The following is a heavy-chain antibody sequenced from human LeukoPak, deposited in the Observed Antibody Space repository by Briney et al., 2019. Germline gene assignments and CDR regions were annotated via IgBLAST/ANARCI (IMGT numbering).Heavy chain of an antibody. V-gene: IGHV3-23*01. CDR2: LIGSSGST. CDR3: AKGAYDYIEVAYFDS. J-gene: IGHJ4*02. CDR1: GFTSTNYA. D-gene: IGHD5-12*01. Sequence: PGGSLRLSCAASGFTSTNYAMNWVRQAPGKGLEWVSVLIGSSGSTDYADSVKGRFTISRGISKNTLFLQMNSLRAEDTAIYYCAKGAYDYIEVAYFDSWGQGTLVTVSS.